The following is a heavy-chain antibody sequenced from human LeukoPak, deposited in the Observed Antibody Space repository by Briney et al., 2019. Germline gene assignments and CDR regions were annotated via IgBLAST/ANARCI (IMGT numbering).Heavy chain of an antibody. V-gene: IGHV3-23*01. D-gene: IGHD1-14*01. J-gene: IGHJ6*03. CDR2: VGPSGSI. Sequence: PGGSLRLSCEAAGFTFSSYAMNWVRQAPGRGLEWVSAVGPSGSIHYSDSVRGRFTISRDNSMSTLYLQMNSLRDEDTAIYYCARGTSWISPDWYMDVWGEGTTVTVSS. CDR3: ARGTSWISPDWYMDV. CDR1: GFTFSSYA.